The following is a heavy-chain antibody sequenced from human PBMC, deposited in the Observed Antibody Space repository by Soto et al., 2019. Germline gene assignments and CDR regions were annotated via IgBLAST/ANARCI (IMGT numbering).Heavy chain of an antibody. V-gene: IGHV4-59*08. CDR1: GGSISSYY. Sequence: SETLSLTCTVSGGSISSYYWSWIRQPPGKGLEWIGYIYYSGSTNYNPSLKSRVTISVDTSKNQFSLKLSSVTAADTAVYYCARHGRDSSGWPNTYYYYYYMDVWGKGTTVTVSS. CDR3: ARHGRDSSGWPNTYYYYYYMDV. CDR2: IYYSGST. D-gene: IGHD6-19*01. J-gene: IGHJ6*03.